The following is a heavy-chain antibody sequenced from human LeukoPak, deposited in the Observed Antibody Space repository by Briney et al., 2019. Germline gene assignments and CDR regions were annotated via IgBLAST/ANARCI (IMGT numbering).Heavy chain of an antibody. J-gene: IGHJ5*02. V-gene: IGHV1-69*13. CDR3: ARGDYARPLSWFDP. CDR1: GGTFNSYA. CDR2: IIPIFGTA. Sequence: SVKVSCKASGGTFNSYAISWVRQAPGQGLEWMGGIIPIFGTANYAQKFQGRVTITADESTSTAYMELSSLRSEDTAVYYCARGDYARPLSWFDPWGQGTLVTVSS. D-gene: IGHD4-17*01.